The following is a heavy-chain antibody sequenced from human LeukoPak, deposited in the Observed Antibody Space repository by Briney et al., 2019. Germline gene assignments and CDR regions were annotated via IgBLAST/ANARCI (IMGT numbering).Heavy chain of an antibody. Sequence: SETLSLTCTVSGGSISSYYWSWIRQPPGKGLEWIGEIYHSGSTNYNPSLKSRVTILVDTSKNQFSLKLSSVTAADTAVYYCASRKLGNDYWGQGTLVTVSS. D-gene: IGHD7-27*01. CDR3: ASRKLGNDY. CDR1: GGSISSYY. J-gene: IGHJ4*02. CDR2: IYHSGST. V-gene: IGHV4-59*01.